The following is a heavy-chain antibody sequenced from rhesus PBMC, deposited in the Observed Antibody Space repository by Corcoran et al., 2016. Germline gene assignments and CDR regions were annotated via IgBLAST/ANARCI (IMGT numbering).Heavy chain of an antibody. CDR2: IYWNDDK. Sequence: QVTLKESGPALVKPTQTLTLTCTFSGFSLSTSGMGVGWSRQPSRKTLAWLAHIYWNDDKYYTTSLKSRLTISKYSSKHPVVLTMTNMDPVDTATYYCARRPPTELQYLDWLLYGDAFDFWGQGLRVTVSS. J-gene: IGHJ3*01. D-gene: IGHD3-3*01. CDR3: ARRPPTELQYLDWLLYGDAFDF. CDR1: GFSLSTSGMG. V-gene: IGHV2-1*01.